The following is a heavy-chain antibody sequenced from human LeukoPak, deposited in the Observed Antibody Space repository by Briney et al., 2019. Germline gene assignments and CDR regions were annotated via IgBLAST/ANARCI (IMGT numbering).Heavy chain of an antibody. Sequence: GGSLRLSCAASGFTFSSYSMNWVRQAPGKGLEWVSYISSSSSTIYYAGSVKGRLTISRDNAKNSLFLQMNSLGAEDTAVYYCARSRGSSGSYPFDYWGQGTLVTVSS. CDR1: GFTFSSYS. V-gene: IGHV3-48*01. D-gene: IGHD1-26*01. CDR2: ISSSSSTI. CDR3: ARSRGSSGSYPFDY. J-gene: IGHJ4*02.